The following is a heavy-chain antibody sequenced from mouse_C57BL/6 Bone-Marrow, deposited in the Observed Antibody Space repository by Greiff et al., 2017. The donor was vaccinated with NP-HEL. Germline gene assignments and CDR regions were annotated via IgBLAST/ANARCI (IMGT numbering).Heavy chain of an antibody. D-gene: IGHD1-1*01. Sequence: EWIGYINPSSGYTKYNQKFKDKATLTADTSSSTAYMQLSSLTSEDSAVYYCARSLLLRFRYEGYFDVWGTGTTVTVSS. CDR2: INPSSGYT. CDR3: ARSLLLRFRYEGYFDV. V-gene: IGHV1-4*01. J-gene: IGHJ1*03.